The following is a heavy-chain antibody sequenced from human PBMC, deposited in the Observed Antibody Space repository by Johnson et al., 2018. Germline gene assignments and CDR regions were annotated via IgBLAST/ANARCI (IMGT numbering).Heavy chain of an antibody. CDR3: ARGDFVDAFDI. CDR1: GFTFSSYD. V-gene: IGHV3-13*01. J-gene: IGHJ3*02. Sequence: VQLVQSGGGLVQPGGSLRLSCAASGFTFSSYDMHWVRQATGKGLEWVSAIGTAGDTYYPGSVKGRFTISRENAKNSLYLQMNRLRAGDTAVYYCARGDFVDAFDIWGQGTRVTVSS. CDR2: IGTAGDT. D-gene: IGHD2-21*02.